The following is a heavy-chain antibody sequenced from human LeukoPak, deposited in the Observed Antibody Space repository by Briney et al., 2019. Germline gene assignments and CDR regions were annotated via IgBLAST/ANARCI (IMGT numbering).Heavy chain of an antibody. Sequence: PSETLSLTCTVSGGSISSYYWSWIRQPAGKGLEWIGRIYTSGSTNYNPSLKSRVTMSVDTSKNQFSLKLSSVTAADTAMCYCARSLPRAVVVVAATLDTDAFDIWGQGTMVTVSP. CDR2: IYTSGST. V-gene: IGHV4-4*07. D-gene: IGHD2-15*01. J-gene: IGHJ3*02. CDR3: ARSLPRAVVVVAATLDTDAFDI. CDR1: GGSISSYY.